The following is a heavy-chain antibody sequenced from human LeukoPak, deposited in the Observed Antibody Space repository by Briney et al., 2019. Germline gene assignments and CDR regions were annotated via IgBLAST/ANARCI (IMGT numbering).Heavy chain of an antibody. CDR3: ARRRGGFLDAFDI. J-gene: IGHJ3*02. V-gene: IGHV4-30-2*01. CDR1: GDSVSSDIYH. CDR2: IYHSGST. D-gene: IGHD3-16*01. Sequence: SETLSLTCTVSGDSVSSDIYHWSWIRQPPGKGLEWIGYIYHSGSTYYNPSLKSRVTISVDRSKNQFSLKLSSVTAADTAVYYCARRRGGFLDAFDIWGQGTMVTVSS.